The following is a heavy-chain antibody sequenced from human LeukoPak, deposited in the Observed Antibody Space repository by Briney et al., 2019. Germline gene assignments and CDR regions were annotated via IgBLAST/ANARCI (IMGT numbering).Heavy chain of an antibody. V-gene: IGHV2-5*01. Sequence: SGPTLVNPTQTLTLTCTFSGFSLSTSGVAVGWIRQPPGKALEWVALIYWNDGKYYSPSLRSRLTTTKDTSENQVVLTMTNMDPVDTATYYCARRNIIPDAFDIWGQGTMVSVSS. J-gene: IGHJ3*02. CDR2: IYWNDGK. D-gene: IGHD3-3*01. CDR3: ARRNIIPDAFDI. CDR1: GFSLSTSGVA.